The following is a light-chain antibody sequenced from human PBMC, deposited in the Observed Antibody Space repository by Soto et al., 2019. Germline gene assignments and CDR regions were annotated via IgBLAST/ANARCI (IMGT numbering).Light chain of an antibody. J-gene: IGLJ3*02. CDR2: EVT. CDR1: SSDVGGYNY. CDR3: SSYAASNQFYFM. Sequence: QSALTQPPSASGSPGQSVTISCTGTSSDVGGYNYVSWYQQYPGRAPKLMIYEVTKRPSGVPDRFSGSKSGNTASLTVSGLQADDEADYYCSSYAASNQFYFMFGGGTKLTVL. V-gene: IGLV2-8*01.